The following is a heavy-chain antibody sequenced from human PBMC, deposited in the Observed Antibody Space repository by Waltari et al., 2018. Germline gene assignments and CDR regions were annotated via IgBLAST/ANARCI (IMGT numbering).Heavy chain of an antibody. D-gene: IGHD4-17*01. V-gene: IGHV1-24*01. CDR2: FDPENGET. CDR3: ATDREVTTIYIGTLRGFDI. CDR1: GYTLAELS. Sequence: QVQLVQSGAEVKKPGASVKVSCKVSGYTLAELSLHWVRRAPGKGLEWLGGFDPENGETIDAQKFQGRVTMTEDTSTDTAYMELSSLRSEDTAVYYGATDREVTTIYIGTLRGFDIWGQGTMVTVSS. J-gene: IGHJ3*02.